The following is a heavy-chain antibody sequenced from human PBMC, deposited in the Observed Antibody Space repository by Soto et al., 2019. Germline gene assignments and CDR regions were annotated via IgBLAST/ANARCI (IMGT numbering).Heavy chain of an antibody. Sequence: SETLSLTGTVSGGSISSYYWSWIRQPPGKGLEWIGEINHSGSTNYNPSLKSRVTISVDTSENQFYLKLSYVTAADTAVYYCVVDTEERHDYWGQGTLVTVSS. V-gene: IGHV4-34*01. D-gene: IGHD5-18*01. CDR1: GGSISSYY. CDR3: VVDTEERHDY. CDR2: INHSGST. J-gene: IGHJ4*02.